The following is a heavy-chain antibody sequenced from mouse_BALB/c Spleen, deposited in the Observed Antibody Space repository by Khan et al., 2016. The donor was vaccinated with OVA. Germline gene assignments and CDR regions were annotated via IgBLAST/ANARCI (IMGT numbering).Heavy chain of an antibody. CDR1: GFTFSPYS. CDR2: ISSDGDYT. V-gene: IGHV5-6*01. Sequence: EVELVESGGDLVKSGGSLKLSCAASGFTFSPYSMSWVRQTPDKRLEWVATISSDGDYTYYPDSVKGRFNISRDNAKNTLYLQMSSLKSEDTAIYYCATHFTGAFAYWGQGTLGTVSA. J-gene: IGHJ3*01. D-gene: IGHD4-1*01. CDR3: ATHFTGAFAY.